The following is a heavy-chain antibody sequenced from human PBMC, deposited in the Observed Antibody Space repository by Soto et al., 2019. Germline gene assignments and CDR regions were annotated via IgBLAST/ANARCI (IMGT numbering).Heavy chain of an antibody. CDR2: IIPIFGTA. J-gene: IGHJ4*02. CDR1: GDTFSRYG. CDR3: ARDLGIAVAS. D-gene: IGHD6-19*01. Sequence: SVNVSCKASGDTFSRYGSSWVRQAPGQGLEWMGGIIPIFGTANYAQKFQGRVTITADESTSTAYMELSSLRSEDTAVYYCARDLGIAVASWGQGTLVTVSS. V-gene: IGHV1-69*13.